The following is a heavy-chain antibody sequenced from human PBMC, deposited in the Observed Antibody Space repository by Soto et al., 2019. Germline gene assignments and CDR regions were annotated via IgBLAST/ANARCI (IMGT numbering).Heavy chain of an antibody. J-gene: IGHJ4*02. CDR3: ARDEFLSDGYNGPFDY. CDR1: GFTFSSYE. D-gene: IGHD5-12*01. V-gene: IGHV3-48*03. Sequence: GGSLRLSCAASGFTFSSYEMNWVRQAPGKGLEWVSYISSSGGTIYYADSVKGRFTISRDNDNTSLYLQMNSLRAEDTAVYYCARDEFLSDGYNGPFDYWGQGTLVTVSS. CDR2: ISSSGGTI.